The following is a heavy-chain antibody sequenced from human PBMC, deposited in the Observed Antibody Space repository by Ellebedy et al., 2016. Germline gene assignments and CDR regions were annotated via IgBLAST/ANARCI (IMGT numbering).Heavy chain of an antibody. CDR3: ASQTTGYSSGVDAFDI. CDR2: IYPGDSDT. D-gene: IGHD6-19*01. CDR1: GYSFTSYW. J-gene: IGHJ3*02. V-gene: IGHV5-51*01. Sequence: GGSLRLSCKGSGYSFTSYWIGWVRQMPGKGLEWMGIIYPGDSDTRYSPSFQGQVTISADKSISTAYLQWSSLKASDTAMYYCASQTTGYSSGVDAFDIWGQGTMVTASS.